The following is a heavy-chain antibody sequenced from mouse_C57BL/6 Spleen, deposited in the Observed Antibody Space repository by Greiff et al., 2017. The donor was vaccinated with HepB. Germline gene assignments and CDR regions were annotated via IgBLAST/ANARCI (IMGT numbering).Heavy chain of an antibody. CDR1: GFTFNTYA. CDR3: VRGNSYYYAMDY. J-gene: IGHJ4*01. Sequence: EVMLVESGGGLVQPKGSLKLSCAASGFTFNTYAMHWVRQAPGKGLEWVARIRSKSSNYATYYADSEKDRFTISRDDSQTMLYLQMNNPKTEDTAMYYCVRGNSYYYAMDYWGQGTSVTVSS. CDR2: IRSKSSNYAT. V-gene: IGHV10-3*01.